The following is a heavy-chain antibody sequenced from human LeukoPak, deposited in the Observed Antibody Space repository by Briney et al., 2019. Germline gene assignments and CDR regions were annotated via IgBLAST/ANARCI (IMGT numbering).Heavy chain of an antibody. CDR1: GYTFTSYG. CDR2: ISAYNGNT. CDR3: AGDRWAYWQWPVDY. D-gene: IGHD6-19*01. Sequence: ASVKVSCKASGYTFTSYGISWVRHAPGQGLEWMGWISAYNGNTNYAQKLQGRVTMTTDTSTSTAYMELRSLRSDDTAVYYCAGDRWAYWQWPVDYWGQGTLVTVSS. J-gene: IGHJ4*02. V-gene: IGHV1-18*01.